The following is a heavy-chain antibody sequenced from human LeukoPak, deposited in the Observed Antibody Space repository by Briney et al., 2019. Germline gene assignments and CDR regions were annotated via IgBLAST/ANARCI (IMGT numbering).Heavy chain of an antibody. D-gene: IGHD5-12*01. J-gene: IGHJ4*02. Sequence: PGGSLRLSCAASGFTFDDYGMSWVRQAPGKGLEWVSGISPSGDITYYADSVKGRFTISRDNAKNSLYLQMNSLRAEDTAVYYCARDRGFRLDYWGQGTLVTVSS. CDR3: ARDRGFRLDY. CDR1: GFTFDDYG. V-gene: IGHV3-20*04. CDR2: ISPSGDIT.